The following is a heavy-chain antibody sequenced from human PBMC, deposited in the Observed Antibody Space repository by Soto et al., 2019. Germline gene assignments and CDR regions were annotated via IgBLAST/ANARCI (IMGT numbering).Heavy chain of an antibody. CDR1: EFTVSGHA. D-gene: IGHD2-15*01. V-gene: IGHV3-23*01. CDR2: ITADGGT. J-gene: IGHJ3*01. CDR3: APHVSCSGGSCQYDAFAF. Sequence: EVQVLESGGGLVQPGGSLRLSCEGSEFTVSGHAMTWIRQAPGKGPEWVSTITADGGTYYADSVKGRFAMSRDTSENTLYLQMNSLGAEDTAAYYCAPHVSCSGGSCQYDAFAFRGQGTMVTVSS.